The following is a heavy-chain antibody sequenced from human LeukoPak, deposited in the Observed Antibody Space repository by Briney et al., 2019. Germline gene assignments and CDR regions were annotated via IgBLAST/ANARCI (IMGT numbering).Heavy chain of an antibody. J-gene: IGHJ5*01. CDR1: GGSFSGYY. D-gene: IGHD1-7*01. Sequence: SSETLSLTCAVYGGSFSGYYWSWIRQPPGKGLEWVSIISRASESIFYADSVKGRFTISRDNAKNSLYLQMNGLRAEDTAAYYCMRGATDTTRWFDSWGQGTLVTVSS. CDR3: MRGATDTTRWFDS. CDR2: ISRASESI. V-gene: IGHV3-21*01.